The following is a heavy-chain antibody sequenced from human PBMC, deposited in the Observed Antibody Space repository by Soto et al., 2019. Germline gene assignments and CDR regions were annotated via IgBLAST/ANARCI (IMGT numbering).Heavy chain of an antibody. CDR1: GFTFSSYA. CDR2: IRVSGGST. CDR3: AKDVVALTSEGIDY. Sequence: EVQLVESGGGLVQPGGSLRLSCAASGFTFSSYAMSWVRQAPGKGLEWVAAIRVSGGSTYYADSVKGRFTISRDNSKNTVYLQMNSLRAEDRPVYYCAKDVVALTSEGIDYWRQGTLVTVSS. D-gene: IGHD2-21*01. V-gene: IGHV3-23*04. J-gene: IGHJ4*02.